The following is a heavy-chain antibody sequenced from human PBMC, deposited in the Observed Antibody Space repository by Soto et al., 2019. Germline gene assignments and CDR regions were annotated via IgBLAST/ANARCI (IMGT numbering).Heavy chain of an antibody. D-gene: IGHD3-10*01. CDR1: GFTFSSYV. Sequence: WGSLRLSCAASGFTFSSYVMHWVRQAPGKGLEWVAVISYDGSNKYYADSVKGRFTISRDNSKNTLYLQMNSLRAEDTAVYFCARGPGAGHEFLYWGQGALVTGSS. CDR2: ISYDGSNK. CDR3: ARGPGAGHEFLY. J-gene: IGHJ4*02. V-gene: IGHV3-30*03.